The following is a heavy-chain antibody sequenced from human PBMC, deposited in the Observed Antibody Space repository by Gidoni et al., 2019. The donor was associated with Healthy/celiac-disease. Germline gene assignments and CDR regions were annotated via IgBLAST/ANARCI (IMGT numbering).Heavy chain of an antibody. J-gene: IGHJ6*02. CDR3: AKDGSSSGPNPYYYYGMDV. D-gene: IGHD6-19*01. CDR1: GFTFRSYG. Sequence: RLPCAASGFTFRSYGMPWVRQAPGKGLERVAVISYDGSNKYYADSVKGRFTIPRDNSKNTLYLQMNSLRAEDTAVYYCAKDGSSSGPNPYYYYGMDVWGQGTTVTVSS. CDR2: ISYDGSNK. V-gene: IGHV3-30*18.